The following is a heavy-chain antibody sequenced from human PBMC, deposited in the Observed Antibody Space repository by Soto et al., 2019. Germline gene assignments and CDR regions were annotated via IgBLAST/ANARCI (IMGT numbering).Heavy chain of an antibody. CDR3: ASPTVTTLIRLYYYYGMDV. V-gene: IGHV1-69*01. Sequence: QVQLVQSGAEVKKPGSSVKVSCKASGGTFSSYAISWVRQAPGQGLEWMGGIIPIFGTANYAQKFQGRVTITADESTSTAYMELSSLRSEDTAVYYCASPTVTTLIRLYYYYGMDVWGQGTTVTVSS. D-gene: IGHD4-17*01. CDR1: GGTFSSYA. J-gene: IGHJ6*02. CDR2: IIPIFGTA.